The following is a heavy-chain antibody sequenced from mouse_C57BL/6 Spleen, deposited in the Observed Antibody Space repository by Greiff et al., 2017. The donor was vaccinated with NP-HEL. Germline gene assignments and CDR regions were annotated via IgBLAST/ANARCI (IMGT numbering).Heavy chain of an antibody. V-gene: IGHV1-26*01. Sequence: EVQLQQSGPELVKPGASVKISCKASGYTFTDYYMNWVKQSHGKSLEWIGDINPNNGGTSYNQKFKGKATLTVDKSSSTAYMELRSLTSEDSAVYYCARGSTVGGSIAWFAYWGQGTLVTVSA. CDR3: ARGSTVGGSIAWFAY. D-gene: IGHD1-1*01. CDR2: INPNNGGT. CDR1: GYTFTDYY. J-gene: IGHJ3*01.